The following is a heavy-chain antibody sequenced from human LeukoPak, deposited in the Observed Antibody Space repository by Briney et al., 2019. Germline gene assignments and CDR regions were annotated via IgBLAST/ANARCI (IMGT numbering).Heavy chain of an antibody. J-gene: IGHJ5*02. CDR1: SGSFSSYG. Sequence: SVKVSCKGSSGSFSSYGISWVRLAPGQGLEWMGGIITIFGTGNYARKFQGRVTITADESTSTAYMELSSLRSEDTAVYYCARDARHRYCSSTSCYRGWLDPWGQGTLVTVSS. CDR3: ARDARHRYCSSTSCYRGWLDP. CDR2: IITIFGTG. V-gene: IGHV1-69*13. D-gene: IGHD2-2*01.